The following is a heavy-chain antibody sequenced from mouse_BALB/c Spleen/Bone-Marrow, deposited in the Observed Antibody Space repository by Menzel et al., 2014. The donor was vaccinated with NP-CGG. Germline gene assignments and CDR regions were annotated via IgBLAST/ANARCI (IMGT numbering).Heavy chain of an antibody. V-gene: IGHV5-12-2*01. Sequence: EVHLVESGGNLVQPGGSLKLSCAASGFTFSSYTMSWVRQTPEKRLEWVAYISNGGGSTYYPDTVKGRFTISRDNATNPLYLQMSSLKSEDTAMYYCARQSYEGFAYWGQGTLVTVSA. D-gene: IGHD2-3*01. CDR2: ISNGGGST. J-gene: IGHJ3*01. CDR3: ARQSYEGFAY. CDR1: GFTFSSYT.